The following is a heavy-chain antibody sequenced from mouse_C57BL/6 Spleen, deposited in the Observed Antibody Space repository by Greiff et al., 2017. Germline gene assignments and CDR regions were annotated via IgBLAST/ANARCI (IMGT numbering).Heavy chain of an antibody. CDR2: IYPGSGNT. V-gene: IGHV1-66*01. D-gene: IGHD2-1*01. J-gene: IGHJ1*03. CDR1: GYSFTSYY. Sequence: VQLQQSGPELVKPGASVKISCKASGYSFTSYYIHWVKQRPGQGLEWIGWIYPGSGNTKYNEKFKGKATLTADTSSSTAYMQLSSLTSEDSAVYYCAREGNGNYWYFDVWGTGTTVTVSS. CDR3: AREGNGNYWYFDV.